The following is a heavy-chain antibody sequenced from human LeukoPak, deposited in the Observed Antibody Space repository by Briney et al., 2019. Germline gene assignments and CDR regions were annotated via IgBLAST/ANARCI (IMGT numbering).Heavy chain of an antibody. D-gene: IGHD6-13*01. J-gene: IGHJ6*03. CDR3: ARETAAAGIYYYYYMDV. CDR2: INSSGSTI. Sequence: GGSLRLSCAASGFTFSSYEMNWVRQAPGKGLEWVSYINSSGSTIFYADSVKGRFTISRDNAKNSLYLQMNSLRAEDTAVYYCARETAAAGIYYYYYMDVWGKGTTVTVSS. V-gene: IGHV3-48*03. CDR1: GFTFSSYE.